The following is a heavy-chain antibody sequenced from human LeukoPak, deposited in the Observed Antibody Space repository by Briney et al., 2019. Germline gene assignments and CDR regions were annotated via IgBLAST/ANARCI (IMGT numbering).Heavy chain of an antibody. CDR1: AYTFTAYD. D-gene: IGHD3-22*01. Sequence: GASVKVSCKASAYTFTAYDINWVRQAPGQGLEWMGWMNPNSGNTGFAQKFQGRVTMTRDTSTNTAYMELNNLRSEDTAGYYCARLSQTPAYYYTSGYYHLAYWGQGTLVTVSS. CDR3: ARLSQTPAYYYTSGYYHLAY. V-gene: IGHV1-8*01. CDR2: MNPNSGNT. J-gene: IGHJ4*02.